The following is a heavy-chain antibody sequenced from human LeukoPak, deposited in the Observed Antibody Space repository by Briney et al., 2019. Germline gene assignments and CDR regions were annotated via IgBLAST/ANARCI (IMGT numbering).Heavy chain of an antibody. CDR2: INPNSGGT. D-gene: IGHD3-22*01. J-gene: IGHJ5*02. Sequence: ASVKVSCKASGYTFIGYYMHWVRQAPGQGLEWMGWINPNSGGTNYAQKFQGRVTMTRDTSISTAYMELSRLRSDDTAVYYCARDLSSGYYYDSSGYYPWGQGTLVTVSS. V-gene: IGHV1-2*02. CDR3: ARDLSSGYYYDSSGYYP. CDR1: GYTFIGYY.